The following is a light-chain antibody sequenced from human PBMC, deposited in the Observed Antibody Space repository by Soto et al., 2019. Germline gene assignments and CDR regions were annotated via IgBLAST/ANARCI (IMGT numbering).Light chain of an antibody. CDR2: KAS. J-gene: IGKJ2*01. V-gene: IGKV1-5*03. Sequence: DIQMTQSPSTLSASVGDRVTITCRASQSISSWLAWYQQKPGKAPKLLIYKASSLESGVPSRFSGSGSGTEFTLTISSLXPDDFATYYCQQYSSYSSYTFGQGTKVDIK. CDR3: QQYSSYSSYT. CDR1: QSISSW.